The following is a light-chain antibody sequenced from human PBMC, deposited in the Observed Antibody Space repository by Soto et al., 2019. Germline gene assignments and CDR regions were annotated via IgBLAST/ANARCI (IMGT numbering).Light chain of an antibody. Sequence: QSALTQPASVSGSPGQSITISCTGTSSDIGGYNYVSWYQHHPGQAPKLIIFEVSHRPSGVSNRFSGSKSGNTASLTISGLQTEDEADYYCTSYTRNRNLLFGGGTKVTVL. CDR3: TSYTRNRNLL. CDR2: EVS. CDR1: SSDIGGYNY. V-gene: IGLV2-14*01. J-gene: IGLJ2*01.